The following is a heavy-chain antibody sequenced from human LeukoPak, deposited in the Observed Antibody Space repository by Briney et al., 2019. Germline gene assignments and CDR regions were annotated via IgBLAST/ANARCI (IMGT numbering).Heavy chain of an antibody. CDR3: AKGDCSGGSCSSYYYYHGMDV. V-gene: IGHV3-23*01. CDR2: ISGSGGST. CDR1: GFTFSSYA. D-gene: IGHD2-15*01. J-gene: IGHJ6*02. Sequence: GGSLRLSCAASGFTFSSYAMSWVRQAPGKGLEWVSAISGSGGSTYYADSVKGRFTISRDNSKNTLYLQMNGLRAEDTAVYYCAKGDCSGGSCSSYYYYHGMDVWGQGTTVTVSS.